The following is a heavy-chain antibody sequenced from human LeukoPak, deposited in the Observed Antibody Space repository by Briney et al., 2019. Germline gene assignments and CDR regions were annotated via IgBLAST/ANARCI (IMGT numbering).Heavy chain of an antibody. J-gene: IGHJ4*02. V-gene: IGHV4-39*01. CDR3: ATPGVSYYYDSSGYYGY. CDR1: GGSISSSSYY. Sequence: PSETLSLTCTVSGGSISSSSYYWDWIRQPPGKGLEWIGSIYYSGSTYYNPSLKSRVTISVDTSKNQFSLELSSVTAADTAVYYCATPGVSYYYDSSGYYGYWGQGTLVTVSS. D-gene: IGHD3-22*01. CDR2: IYYSGST.